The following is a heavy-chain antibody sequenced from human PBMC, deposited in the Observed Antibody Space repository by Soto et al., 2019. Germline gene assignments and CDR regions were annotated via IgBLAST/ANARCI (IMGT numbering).Heavy chain of an antibody. CDR3: ARAAAGIKAYLGMDV. V-gene: IGHV4-59*01. CDR1: GGSISSYY. Sequence: PSETLSLTCTVSGGSISSYYWSWIRQPPGKGLEWIGYTYYSGSTNYNPSLKSRVTISVDTSKNQFSLKLSSVTAADTAVYYCARAAAGIKAYLGMDVWGQGTTVTVSS. D-gene: IGHD6-13*01. CDR2: TYYSGST. J-gene: IGHJ6*02.